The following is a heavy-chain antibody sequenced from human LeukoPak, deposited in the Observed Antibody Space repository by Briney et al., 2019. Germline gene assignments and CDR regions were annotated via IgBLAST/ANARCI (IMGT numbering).Heavy chain of an antibody. CDR1: GGSISSSSYY. CDR3: ARGRRNWYSSSPPRY. D-gene: IGHD6-6*01. CDR2: IYYSGST. V-gene: IGHV4-39*01. J-gene: IGHJ4*02. Sequence: SETLSLNCTVSGGSISSSSYYWGWIRQPPGKWLEWIGSIYYSGSTYYNSSLNSRVTISVDTSMNQFSLRLSSVTAADTAVHYCARGRRNWYSSSPPRYWGQGNLVTVSS.